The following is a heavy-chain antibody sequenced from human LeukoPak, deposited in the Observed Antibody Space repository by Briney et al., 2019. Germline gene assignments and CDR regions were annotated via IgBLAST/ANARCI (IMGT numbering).Heavy chain of an antibody. CDR3: ASSPYGDYVDY. J-gene: IGHJ4*02. CDR1: GYSISSDYY. V-gene: IGHV4-38-2*01. CDR2: IYYSGST. D-gene: IGHD4-17*01. Sequence: SETLSLTCGVSGYSISSDYYWGWIRQPPGKGLEWIGSIYYSGSTYYNPSLKSRVTISVDTSKNQFSLKLSSVTAADTAVYYCASSPYGDYVDYWGQGTLVTVSS.